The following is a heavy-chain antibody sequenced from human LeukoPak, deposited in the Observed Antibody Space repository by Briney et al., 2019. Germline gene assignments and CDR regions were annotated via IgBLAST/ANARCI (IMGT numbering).Heavy chain of an antibody. CDR3: ARECSSSCPRGLDV. V-gene: IGHV4-4*07. Sequence: SETLSLTCTVSGGSISSYFRTWIRQPAGKGLEWIGRIYTSGITNYNPSLKSRLTMSVDTSKNQFSLNLSSVTAADTAVYYCARECSSSCPRGLDVWGQGTTVTVSS. CDR2: IYTSGIT. D-gene: IGHD2-2*01. CDR1: GGSISSYF. J-gene: IGHJ6*02.